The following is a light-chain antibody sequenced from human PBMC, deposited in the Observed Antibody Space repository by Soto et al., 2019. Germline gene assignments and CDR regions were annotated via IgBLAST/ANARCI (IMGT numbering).Light chain of an antibody. CDR1: SSDNGASNF. Sequence: QSALTQPPSVSGSPGQSITVSCTGTSSDNGASNFVSWYQHLPGRAPKVIIFEATNRPSGVSDRFSGSKARITASLTISGLQAADEAEYFSVSNMTNDTFVFGTGTKVTVL. J-gene: IGLJ1*01. V-gene: IGLV2-14*01. CDR3: VSNMTNDTFV. CDR2: EAT.